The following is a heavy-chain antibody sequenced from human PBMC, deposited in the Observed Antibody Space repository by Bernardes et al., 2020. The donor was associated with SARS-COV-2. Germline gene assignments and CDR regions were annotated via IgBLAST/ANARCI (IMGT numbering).Heavy chain of an antibody. J-gene: IGHJ6*02. CDR2: IKSKTDGGTT. CDR1: GFTFSNAW. CDR3: TIPPPTMVQGVITSYYYYYYGMDV. Sequence: GGSLRLSCAASGFTFSNAWMSWVRQAPGKGLEWVGRIKSKTDGGTTDYAAPVKGRFTISRDDSKNTLYLQMNSLKTEDTAVYYCTIPPPTMVQGVITSYYYYYYGMDVWGQGTTVTVSS. V-gene: IGHV3-15*01. D-gene: IGHD3-10*01.